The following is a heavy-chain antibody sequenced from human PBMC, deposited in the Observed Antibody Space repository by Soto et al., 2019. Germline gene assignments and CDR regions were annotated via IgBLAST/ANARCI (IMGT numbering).Heavy chain of an antibody. CDR2: ISYDGSNK. CDR3: ARDPRTIYYFDY. Sequence: GGSLRLSCAASGFTFSSYAMHWVRQAPGKGLEWVAVISYDGSNKYYADSVKGRFTISRDNSKNTLYLQMNSLRAEDTAVCYCARDPRTIYYFDYWGQGTLVTVSS. V-gene: IGHV3-30-3*01. J-gene: IGHJ4*02. CDR1: GFTFSSYA.